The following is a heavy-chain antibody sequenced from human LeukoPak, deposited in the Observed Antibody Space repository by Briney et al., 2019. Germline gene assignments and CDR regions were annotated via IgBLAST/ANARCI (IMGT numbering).Heavy chain of an antibody. CDR1: GFTFSSYW. Sequence: GESLKISCAASGFTFSSYWMHWVRQAPGKGLVSVSRINSDGSSTSYADSVKGRFTISRDNAKNTLYLQMNSLRAEDTAVYYCARETPRGDAFDIWGQGTMVTVSS. J-gene: IGHJ3*02. V-gene: IGHV3-74*01. CDR3: ARETPRGDAFDI. CDR2: INSDGSST.